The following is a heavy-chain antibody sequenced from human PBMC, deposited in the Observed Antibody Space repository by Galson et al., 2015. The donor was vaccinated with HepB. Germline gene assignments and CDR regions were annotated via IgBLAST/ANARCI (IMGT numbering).Heavy chain of an antibody. Sequence: ETLSLTCVVSGGSITSSNWWSWVRQPPGKGLEWIGEIYHGVNTNYNPSLKSRVTISVDTSKNQFSLKVSSVTAADTALYFCARAQGGVSMIAVVVTSAYYYMDVWSKGATVTVSS. J-gene: IGHJ6*03. V-gene: IGHV4-4*01. CDR3: ARAQGGVSMIAVVVTSAYYYMDV. CDR1: GGSITSSNW. D-gene: IGHD3-22*01. CDR2: IYHGVNT.